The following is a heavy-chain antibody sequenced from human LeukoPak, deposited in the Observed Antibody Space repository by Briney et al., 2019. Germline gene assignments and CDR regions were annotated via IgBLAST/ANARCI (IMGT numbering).Heavy chain of an antibody. V-gene: IGHV3-53*01. Sequence: GGSLRLSCAASGFTVSSNYMSWVRQAPGKGLEWVSVIYSGGSTYYADSVKGRFTISRDNPKNTLYLQMNSLRAEDTAVYYCARNAGGSNFDYWGQGTLVTVSS. CDR1: GFTVSSNY. CDR2: IYSGGST. D-gene: IGHD5-12*01. CDR3: ARNAGGSNFDY. J-gene: IGHJ4*02.